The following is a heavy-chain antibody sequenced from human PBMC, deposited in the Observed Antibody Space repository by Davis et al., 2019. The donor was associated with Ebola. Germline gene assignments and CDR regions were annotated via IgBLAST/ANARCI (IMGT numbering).Heavy chain of an antibody. V-gene: IGHV1-69*06. J-gene: IGHJ5*02. D-gene: IGHD2-15*01. CDR2: IIPIFGTA. Sequence: AASVKVSCKASGGTFSSYAISWVRQAPGQGLEWMGGIIPIFGTANYAQKFQGRVTITADKSTSTAYMELRSLRSDDTAVYYCARDGGMVAATGWFDPWGQGTLVTVSS. CDR3: ARDGGMVAATGWFDP. CDR1: GGTFSSYA.